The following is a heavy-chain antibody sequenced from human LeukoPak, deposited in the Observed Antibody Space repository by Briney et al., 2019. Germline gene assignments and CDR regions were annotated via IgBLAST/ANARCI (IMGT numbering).Heavy chain of an antibody. CDR2: ISTSSSTI. D-gene: IGHD3-22*01. V-gene: IGHV3-48*01. Sequence: GGSLRLSCAASGFTFSTYSMNWVRQAPGKGLEWVSYISTSSSTIYYADSVKGRFTISRDNAKNSLYLQMNSLRAEDTAVYYCARGDYYYDSSGYLGLDYWGQGTLVTVSS. CDR1: GFTFSTYS. J-gene: IGHJ4*02. CDR3: ARGDYYYDSSGYLGLDY.